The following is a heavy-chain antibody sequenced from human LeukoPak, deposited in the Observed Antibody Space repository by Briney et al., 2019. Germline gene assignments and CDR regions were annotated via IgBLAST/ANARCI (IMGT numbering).Heavy chain of an antibody. CDR3: ARSARRWELLNDYYYYMDV. D-gene: IGHD1-26*01. CDR1: GGTFSSYA. J-gene: IGHJ6*03. Sequence: ASVKVSCKASGGTFSSYAISWVRQAPGQGLEWMGGIIPIFGTANYAQKFQGRVTITTDESTSTAYMELSSLRSEDTAVYYCARSARRWELLNDYYYYMDVWGKGTTVTVSS. V-gene: IGHV1-69*05. CDR2: IIPIFGTA.